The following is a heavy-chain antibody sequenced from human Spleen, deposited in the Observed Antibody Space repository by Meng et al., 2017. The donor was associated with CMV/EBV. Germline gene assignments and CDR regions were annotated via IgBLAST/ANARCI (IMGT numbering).Heavy chain of an antibody. J-gene: IGHJ4*02. D-gene: IGHD2-8*02. Sequence: GGSLRLSCAASGYIFSYYAMSWVRQAPGKGLEWVSAISGSGAETYYADSVKGRFTISRDNSKNTLYLQMNSLRAEDTAVYYCVKVLRVLGVTLNYWGQGTLVTVSS. CDR3: VKVLRVLGVTLNY. CDR2: ISGSGAET. CDR1: GYIFSYYA. V-gene: IGHV3-23*01.